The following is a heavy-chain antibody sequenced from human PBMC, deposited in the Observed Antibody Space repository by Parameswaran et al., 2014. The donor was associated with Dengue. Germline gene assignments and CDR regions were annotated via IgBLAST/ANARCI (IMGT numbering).Heavy chain of an antibody. V-gene: IGHV3-49*02. CDR3: ARDTNTYGYY. Sequence: RWIRQPPGKGLEWVGFIRRKAFDESTEYAVSVKDRFTISRDDSKNVAYLQMTSLKSEDTAMYYCARDTNTYGYYWGQGTLVTVSS. CDR2: IRRKAFDEST. D-gene: IGHD5-18*01. J-gene: IGHJ4*02.